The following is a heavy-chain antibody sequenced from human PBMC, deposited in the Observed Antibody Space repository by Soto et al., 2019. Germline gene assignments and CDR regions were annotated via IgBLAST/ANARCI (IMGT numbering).Heavy chain of an antibody. Sequence: SDTLFLTCTVAGISISSGGYYWSWIRQHPGKGLEWIGYIYYSGSTYYNPSLKSRVTISVDTSKNQFSLKLSSVTAADTAVYYCASSRRGSGRLGNGMDVWGQGTTVT. J-gene: IGHJ6*02. CDR3: ASSRRGSGRLGNGMDV. CDR1: GISISSGGYY. D-gene: IGHD3-10*01. CDR2: IYYSGST. V-gene: IGHV4-31*03.